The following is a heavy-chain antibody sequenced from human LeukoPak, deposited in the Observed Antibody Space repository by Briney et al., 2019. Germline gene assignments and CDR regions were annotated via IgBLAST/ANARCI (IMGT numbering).Heavy chain of an antibody. CDR3: ARDVDCRYTSCYFPLDV. CDR1: GGSIRTDN. CDR2: VYNSGNT. J-gene: IGHJ6*02. V-gene: IGHV4-4*07. Sequence: SETLSLTCTVSGGSIRTDNWNWIRQPAGKGLEWIGRVYNSGNTNYNPSLKSRVTMSIDTSRNQFSLRLTSVTAADTAVYYCARDVDCRYTSCYFPLDVWGQGTTVTVSS. D-gene: IGHD2-2*01.